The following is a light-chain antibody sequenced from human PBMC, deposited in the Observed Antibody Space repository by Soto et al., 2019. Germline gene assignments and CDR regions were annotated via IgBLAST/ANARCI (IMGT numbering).Light chain of an antibody. Sequence: EIVMTQSPATLSVSPGERVTLSCRASQSVSRFLAWYQQRPGQAPRLLIYDTSTRATGVPARFSGSGSGKEFSLTISSLQSEDFAVYYCQQYDNCPPCTFGQGTKLEVK. J-gene: IGKJ2*02. CDR1: QSVSRF. CDR3: QQYDNCPPCT. V-gene: IGKV3-15*01. CDR2: DTS.